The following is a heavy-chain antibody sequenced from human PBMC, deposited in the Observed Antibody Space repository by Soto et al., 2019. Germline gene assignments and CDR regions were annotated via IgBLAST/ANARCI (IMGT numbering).Heavy chain of an antibody. J-gene: IGHJ4*02. Sequence: QVQLQESGPGLVKPSETLSLTCTVSGDTISDYYWSWIRQPPGKGLEWIGYIYHSGSTYYNPSLKSRVTISVDTSKTQFSLKLSSVTAADTAVYYCARASRNYLDYWGQGTLVTVSS. CDR1: GDTISDYY. V-gene: IGHV4-59*01. CDR3: ARASRNYLDY. CDR2: IYHSGST.